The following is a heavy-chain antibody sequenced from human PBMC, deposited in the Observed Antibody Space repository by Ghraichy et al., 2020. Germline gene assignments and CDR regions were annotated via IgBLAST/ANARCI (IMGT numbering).Heavy chain of an antibody. V-gene: IGHV1-2*02. D-gene: IGHD2-2*01. CDR1: GYIFTDYY. CDR3: ARGRIVVPAALGY. Sequence: ASVKVSCKASGYIFTDYYMYWVRQAPGQGLEWMGWINPNSGGTNYVQKFQGRVTMARDTSISTAYMELSRLRSDDTAVYYCARGRIVVPAALGYWGQGTLVTVSS. CDR2: INPNSGGT. J-gene: IGHJ4*02.